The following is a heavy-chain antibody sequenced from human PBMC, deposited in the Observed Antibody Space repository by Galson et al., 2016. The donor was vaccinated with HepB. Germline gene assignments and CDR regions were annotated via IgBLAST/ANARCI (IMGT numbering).Heavy chain of an antibody. CDR3: ARPVAGDALDI. CDR2: IHYSGST. Sequence: SETLSLTCTVSGGSITSNSYYWGWIRQPPGKGLEWIGSIHYSGSTYYDPSLKSRVTISVDTSKNQFSLKLSSVPAADTAVYYCARPVAGDALDIWGQGTMVTDSS. D-gene: IGHD6-19*01. J-gene: IGHJ3*02. V-gene: IGHV4-39*01. CDR1: GGSITSNSYY.